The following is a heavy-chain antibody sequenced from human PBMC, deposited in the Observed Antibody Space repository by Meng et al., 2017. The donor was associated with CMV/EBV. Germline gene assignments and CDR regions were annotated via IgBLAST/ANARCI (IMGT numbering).Heavy chain of an antibody. J-gene: IGHJ6*02. Sequence: GESLKISCAASGSTFSSYAMHWVRQAPGKGLEWVAVISYDGSNKYYADSVKGRFTISRDNYKNTLYLQMNSLRAEDTAVYYCASAAYYDFWSGYYLGRHINYGMDVWGQGTTVTVSS. CDR3: ASAAYYDFWSGYYLGRHINYGMDV. D-gene: IGHD3-3*01. CDR2: ISYDGSNK. CDR1: GSTFSSYA. V-gene: IGHV3-30-3*01.